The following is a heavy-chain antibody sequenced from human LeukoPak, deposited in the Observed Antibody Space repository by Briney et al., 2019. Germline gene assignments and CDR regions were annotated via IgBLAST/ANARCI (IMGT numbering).Heavy chain of an antibody. CDR3: ARPGRGTAY. Sequence: TGGSLRLSCAASGFTFSSYWMSWVRQAPGKGLEWLANIKQDGSEKYYVDSVKGRFTISRDNPENSLYLQMNSLRVEDTAVYYCARPGRGTAYWGQGTLVTVSS. CDR1: GFTFSSYW. J-gene: IGHJ4*02. D-gene: IGHD3-16*01. CDR2: IKQDGSEK. V-gene: IGHV3-7*01.